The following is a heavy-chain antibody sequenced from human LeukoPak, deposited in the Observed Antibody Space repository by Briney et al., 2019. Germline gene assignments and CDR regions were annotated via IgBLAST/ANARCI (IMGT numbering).Heavy chain of an antibody. CDR1: GFTFSSYA. J-gene: IGHJ4*02. D-gene: IGHD2-2*01. Sequence: GGSLRLSCAASGFTFSSYAMSWVRQAPGKGLEWVSAISGSGGSTYYADSVKGRFTISRDDSKNTLYLQMNSLRAEDTAVYYCAKSTTSCCHFDCWGQGTLVTVSS. CDR2: ISGSGGST. CDR3: AKSTTSCCHFDC. V-gene: IGHV3-23*01.